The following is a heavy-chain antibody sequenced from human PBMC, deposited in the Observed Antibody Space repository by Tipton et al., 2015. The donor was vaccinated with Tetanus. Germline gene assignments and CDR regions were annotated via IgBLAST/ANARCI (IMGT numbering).Heavy chain of an antibody. Sequence: TLSLTCAVSIGSINSGSYHWDWIRQPPGKGLEWLGGIHFGGRASYNPSLKSRRTMSLDTSKNQISLQVNSVTPDDTAIYYCVRGGRTGDSIRHYFVSWGQGSLVTVSS. D-gene: IGHD7-27*01. CDR1: IGSINSGSYH. CDR3: VRGGRTGDSIRHYFVS. CDR2: IHFGGRA. J-gene: IGHJ4*02. V-gene: IGHV4-39*01.